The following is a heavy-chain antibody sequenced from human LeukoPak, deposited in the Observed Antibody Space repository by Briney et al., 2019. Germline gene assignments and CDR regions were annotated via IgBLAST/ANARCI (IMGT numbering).Heavy chain of an antibody. Sequence: PSETLSLTCTVSGGSISSYYWGWIRQPPGKGLEWIGSIYYSGSTYYNPSLKSRVTISVDTSKNQFSLKLSSVTAADTAVYYCANRDSGSYYRAAFDIWGQGTMVTVSS. CDR1: GGSISSYY. CDR3: ANRDSGSYYRAAFDI. J-gene: IGHJ3*02. CDR2: IYYSGST. V-gene: IGHV4-39*01. D-gene: IGHD1-26*01.